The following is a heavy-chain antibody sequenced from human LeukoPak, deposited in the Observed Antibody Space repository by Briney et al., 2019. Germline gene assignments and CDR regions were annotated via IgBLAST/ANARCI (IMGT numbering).Heavy chain of an antibody. V-gene: IGHV4-34*01. D-gene: IGHD2-15*01. CDR2: INHSGST. CDR3: ARGHPGEAIVVVVAATHGYWFDP. CDR1: GGSFSGYY. Sequence: PSETLSLTCAVYGGSFSGYYWSWIRQPPGKGLEWIGEINHSGSTNYNPSLKSRVTISVDTSKNQFSLKLSSVTAADPAVYYCARGHPGEAIVVVVAATHGYWFDPWGQGTLVTVSS. J-gene: IGHJ5*02.